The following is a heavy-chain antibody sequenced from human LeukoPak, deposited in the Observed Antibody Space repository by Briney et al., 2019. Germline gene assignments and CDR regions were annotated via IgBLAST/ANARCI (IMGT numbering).Heavy chain of an antibody. Sequence: SETLSLTCTVSGGSISSYYWSWIRQPPGKGLEWIGYIYTSGSTNYHPSLKSRVTISVDTSKNQFSLKLSSVTAADTAVYYCARGDILTGYSQPAFDIWGQGTMVTVSS. J-gene: IGHJ3*02. D-gene: IGHD3-9*01. CDR2: IYTSGST. CDR3: ARGDILTGYSQPAFDI. CDR1: GGSISSYY. V-gene: IGHV4-4*09.